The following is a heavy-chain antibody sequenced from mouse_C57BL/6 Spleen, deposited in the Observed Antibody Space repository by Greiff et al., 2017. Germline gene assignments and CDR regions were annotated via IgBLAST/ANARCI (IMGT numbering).Heavy chain of an antibody. J-gene: IGHJ1*03. CDR1: GYTFTDYE. Sequence: QVQLQQSGAELVRPGASVTLSCKASGYTFTDYEMHWVKQTPVHGLEWIGAIDPETGGTAYNQKFKGKAILTADKSSSTAYMELRSLTSEDSAVYYCTSYYGSSYLYFDVWGTGTTVTVSS. CDR3: TSYYGSSYLYFDV. CDR2: IDPETGGT. V-gene: IGHV1-15*01. D-gene: IGHD1-1*01.